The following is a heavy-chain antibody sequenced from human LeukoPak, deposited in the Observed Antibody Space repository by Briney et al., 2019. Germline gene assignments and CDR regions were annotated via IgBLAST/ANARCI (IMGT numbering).Heavy chain of an antibody. D-gene: IGHD5-24*01. CDR3: AKDLGDGYNKPVDY. CDR2: ISYDGSNK. J-gene: IGHJ4*02. Sequence: PGGSLRLSCAASGFTVSSNYMSWVRQAPGKGLEWVAVISYDGSNKYYADSVKGRFTISRDNSKNTLYLQMNSLRAEDTAVYYCAKDLGDGYNKPVDYWGQGTLVTVSS. V-gene: IGHV3-30*18. CDR1: GFTVSSNY.